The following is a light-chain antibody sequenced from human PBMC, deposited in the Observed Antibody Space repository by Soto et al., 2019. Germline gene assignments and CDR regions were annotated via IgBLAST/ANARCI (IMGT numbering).Light chain of an antibody. J-gene: IGKJ2*01. CDR2: DAS. CDR3: HQYGSSPQT. V-gene: IGKV3D-20*01. CDR1: HSVSSSY. Sequence: EIVLTQSPATLSLSPEERATLSCGASHSVSSSYLAWYQQKPGLAPRLLIYDASSRATGIPDRFSGSGSGTDFTLTISRLEPEDFAVYYCHQYGSSPQTFGQGTKLEIK.